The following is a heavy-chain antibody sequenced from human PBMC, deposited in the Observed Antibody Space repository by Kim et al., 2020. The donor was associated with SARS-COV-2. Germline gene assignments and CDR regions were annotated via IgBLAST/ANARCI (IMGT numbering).Heavy chain of an antibody. J-gene: IGHJ6*02. CDR3: VRADCTSASCYRIYYNMDV. CDR1: GFTFSSYS. D-gene: IGHD2-2*01. CDR2: ISSSSSTI. Sequence: GGSLRLSCAASGFTFSSYSMSWVRHAPGKGLEWLSYISSSSSTIYYADSVKGRFTISRDNANNSLYLQMNSLRDEDTAVYYCVRADCTSASCYRIYYNMDVWGQETTGTVSS. V-gene: IGHV3-48*02.